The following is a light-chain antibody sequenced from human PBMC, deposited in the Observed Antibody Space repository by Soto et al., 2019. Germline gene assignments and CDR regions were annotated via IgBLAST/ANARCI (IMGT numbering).Light chain of an antibody. CDR1: SSDVGGYNY. CDR3: SSYGSTSTRYV. Sequence: QSVLTQPPSASGSPGQSITISCTGTSSDVGGYNYVSWYQQHPGKAPKLMIYEVSNRPSGVSNRFSGSKSGNTASLTISGLQAEDEADYFCSSYGSTSTRYVFGTGTKVTVL. CDR2: EVS. V-gene: IGLV2-14*01. J-gene: IGLJ1*01.